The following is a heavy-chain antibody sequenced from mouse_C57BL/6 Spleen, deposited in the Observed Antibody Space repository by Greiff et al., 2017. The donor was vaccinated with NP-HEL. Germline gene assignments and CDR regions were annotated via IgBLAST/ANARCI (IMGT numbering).Heavy chain of an antibody. CDR3: ASKKRDYYDYDGPFAY. V-gene: IGHV1-75*01. CDR1: GYTFTDYY. CDR2: IFPGSGST. Sequence: QVQLQQSGPELVKPGASVKISCKASGYTFTDYYINWVKQRPGQGLEWIGWIFPGSGSTYYNEKFKGKATLTVDKSSSTAYMLLSSLTSEDSAVYFCASKKRDYYDYDGPFAYWGQGTLVTVSA. D-gene: IGHD2-4*01. J-gene: IGHJ3*01.